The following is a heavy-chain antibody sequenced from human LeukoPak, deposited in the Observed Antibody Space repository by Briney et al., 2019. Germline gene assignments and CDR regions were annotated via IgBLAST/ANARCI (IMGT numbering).Heavy chain of an antibody. CDR3: ASSSGYYDSSGLYNWFDP. J-gene: IGHJ5*02. D-gene: IGHD3-22*01. V-gene: IGHV1-69*13. CDR1: GGTFSSYA. Sequence: SVKVSCKASGGTFSSYAISWVRQAPGQGLEWMGGIIPIFGTANYAQKFQGRVTITADESTSTAYMELSGLRSEDTAVYYCASSSGYYDSSGLYNWFDPWGQGTLVTVSS. CDR2: IIPIFGTA.